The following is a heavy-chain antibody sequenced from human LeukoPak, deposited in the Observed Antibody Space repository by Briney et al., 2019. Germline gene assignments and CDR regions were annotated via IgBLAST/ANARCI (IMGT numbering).Heavy chain of an antibody. J-gene: IGHJ4*02. CDR3: ASQIEDIVVVPAAIPCYFDY. CDR2: ISTSGRT. CDR1: GGSISSDSYY. V-gene: IGHV4-61*02. Sequence: SQTLSLTCTVSGGSISSDSYYWNWIRQPAGKGLEWIGRISTSGRTNYNPSLKSRVTISVDTSKNQFSLKLSSVTAADTAVYYCASQIEDIVVVPAAIPCYFDYWGQGTLVTVSS. D-gene: IGHD2-2*02.